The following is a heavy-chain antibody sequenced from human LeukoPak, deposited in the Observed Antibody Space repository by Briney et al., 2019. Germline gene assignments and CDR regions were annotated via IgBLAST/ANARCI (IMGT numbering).Heavy chain of an antibody. D-gene: IGHD6-13*01. V-gene: IGHV1-18*01. CDR3: ARGLSVAAGIWYFDY. CDR1: GYTFTKYG. J-gene: IGHJ4*02. Sequence: ASVKVSCKASGYTFTKYGITWVRQAPGQGLEWMGWISTYKGNTNYAQNFQGRVTMTTDTSTSTAYMELRSLRSDDTAVYYCARGLSVAAGIWYFDYWGQGTLVTVSS. CDR2: ISTYKGNT.